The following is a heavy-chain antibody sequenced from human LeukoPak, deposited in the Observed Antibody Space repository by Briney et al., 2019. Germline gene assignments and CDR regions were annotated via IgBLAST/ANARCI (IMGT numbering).Heavy chain of an antibody. J-gene: IGHJ4*02. V-gene: IGHV3-30-3*01. Sequence: PGGSLRLSCAASGFTFSSYAMHWVRQAPGKGLEWVAVISYDGSDKYYADSVKGRFTISRDNSKDTLYLQMNSLRAEDTAVYYCARWIGGNRGFDYWGQGTLVTVSS. CDR3: ARWIGGNRGFDY. CDR1: GFTFSSYA. CDR2: ISYDGSDK. D-gene: IGHD4-23*01.